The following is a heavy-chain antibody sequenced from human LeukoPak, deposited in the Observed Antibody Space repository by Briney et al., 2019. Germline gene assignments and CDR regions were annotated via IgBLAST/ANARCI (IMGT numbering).Heavy chain of an antibody. Sequence: PGGSLRLSCAASGFTFSSYAMSWVRQAPGKGLEWVSAISGSGGSTYYADSVKGRFTISRDNSKNTLYLQMNSLRAEDTAVYYCARNYGGNSANWFDPWGQGTLVTVSS. V-gene: IGHV3-23*01. D-gene: IGHD4-23*01. CDR1: GFTFSSYA. J-gene: IGHJ5*02. CDR3: ARNYGGNSANWFDP. CDR2: ISGSGGST.